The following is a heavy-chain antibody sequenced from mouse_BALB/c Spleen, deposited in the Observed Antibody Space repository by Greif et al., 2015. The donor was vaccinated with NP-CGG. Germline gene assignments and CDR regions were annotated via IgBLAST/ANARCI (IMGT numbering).Heavy chain of an antibody. J-gene: IGHJ1*01. CDR2: ISYSGST. D-gene: IGHD2-4*01. V-gene: IGHV3-8*02. CDR3: ARYRDYDWYFDV. Sequence: DVHLVESGPSLVKPSQTLSLTCSVTGDSITSGYWNWIRKFPGNKLEYMGYISYSGSTYYNPSLKSRISITRDTSKNXYYLQLNSVTTEDTATYYCARYRDYDWYFDVWGAGTTVTVSS. CDR1: GDSITSGY.